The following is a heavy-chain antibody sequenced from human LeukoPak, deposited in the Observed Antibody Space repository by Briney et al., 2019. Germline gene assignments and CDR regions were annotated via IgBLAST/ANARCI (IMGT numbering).Heavy chain of an antibody. CDR3: AREGPVAGNFDY. D-gene: IGHD6-19*01. Sequence: PGGSLRLSCAASGFTLITCAMHWVRQAPGKGLEWVAVISYHGSNKDYADSVKGRFTISRDNSKNTLYLEMNSLRAEDTAVYYCAREGPVAGNFDYWGQGTLVTVSS. CDR1: GFTLITCA. CDR2: ISYHGSNK. V-gene: IGHV3-30-3*01. J-gene: IGHJ4*02.